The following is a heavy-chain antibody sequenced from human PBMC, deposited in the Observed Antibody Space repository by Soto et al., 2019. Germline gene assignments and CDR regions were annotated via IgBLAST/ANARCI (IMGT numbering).Heavy chain of an antibody. CDR3: AKEMTSGYYLFDY. CDR1: GFTFSSYA. D-gene: IGHD3-22*01. CDR2: ISGTGGST. V-gene: IGHV3-23*01. Sequence: EVQLLQSGGGLVQPGGSLKLSCAASGFTFSSYAMSWVRQAPGKGLEWVSTISGTGGSTYYPASVKGRFTISRDNSKNTVYLQMNSLRAEDAAVYYCAKEMTSGYYLFDYWGQGTLVTVSS. J-gene: IGHJ4*02.